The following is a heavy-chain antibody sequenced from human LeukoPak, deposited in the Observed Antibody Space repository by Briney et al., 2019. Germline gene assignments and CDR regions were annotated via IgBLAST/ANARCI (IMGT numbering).Heavy chain of an antibody. CDR2: ISSSSGTI. CDR3: ARGRPPYY. CDR1: GFTFSSYS. Sequence: GSLRLSCAASGFTFSSYSMNWVRQAPGKGLEWVSYISSSSGTIYYADSVKGRFTISRDNAKNSLYLQMNSLRAEDTAVYYCARGRPPYYWGQGTLVTVSS. V-gene: IGHV3-48*01. J-gene: IGHJ4*02.